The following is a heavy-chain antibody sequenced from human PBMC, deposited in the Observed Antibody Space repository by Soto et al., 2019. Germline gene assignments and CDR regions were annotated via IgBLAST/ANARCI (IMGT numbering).Heavy chain of an antibody. CDR2: ITSDGDST. V-gene: IGHV3-64D*06. D-gene: IGHD2-15*01. J-gene: IGHJ4*02. Sequence: WSLRLSCSVSGFTFSNYAMHWVRQAPGEGLEYVSGITSDGDSTYHADSVKGRFTISRDNSKNTLYLQMSSLRVEDTAIYYCVKGNQLLRYYFEFWGQGTLVTVSS. CDR3: VKGNQLLRYYFEF. CDR1: GFTFSNYA.